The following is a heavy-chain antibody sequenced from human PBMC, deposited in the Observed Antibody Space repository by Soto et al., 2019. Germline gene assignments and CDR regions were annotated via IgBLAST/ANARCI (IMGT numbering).Heavy chain of an antibody. D-gene: IGHD3-3*01. CDR1: GGSFSGYY. CDR3: ARGQYDFWSGHLD. J-gene: IGHJ4*02. V-gene: IGHV4-34*01. CDR2: INHSGSA. Sequence: PSETLSLTFAVYGGSFSGYYWSWIRQPPGKGLEWIGEINHSGSASYKSSLKSRVTISVDTSKNQFSLKLSSVTAADTAVYYCARGQYDFWSGHLDWGQGTLVTVSS.